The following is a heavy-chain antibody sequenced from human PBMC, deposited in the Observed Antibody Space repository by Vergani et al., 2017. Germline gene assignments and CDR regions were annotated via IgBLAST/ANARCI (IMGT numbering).Heavy chain of an antibody. CDR3: ARDLLPGTLLLLAY. D-gene: IGHD1-7*01. V-gene: IGHV3-7*01. J-gene: IGHJ4*02. CDR2: IKEDGSEE. Sequence: EVQLVESGGGLVQPGGSLRLSCAASGFTFSNYWMSWVRQAPGKGLEWVANIKEDGSEEYYVDSVKGRFTSSRDNVKNSLYLQMNNLRVEDTAVYYCARDLLPGTLLLLAYWGQGTLISVSS. CDR1: GFTFSNYW.